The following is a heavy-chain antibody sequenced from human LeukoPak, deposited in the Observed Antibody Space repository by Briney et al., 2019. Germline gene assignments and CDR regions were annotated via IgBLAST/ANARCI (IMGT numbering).Heavy chain of an antibody. CDR1: GFTFSGYW. J-gene: IGHJ4*02. D-gene: IGHD3-22*01. V-gene: IGHV3-74*03. Sequence: QPGGSLRLSCAASGFTFSGYWMHWVRQAPGQGLVWVSRIISDGGSTVYADSVKGRFTISRDNAKNTLYLQMNSLRVEDTAVYYCARARNYYDFPDYWGQGTLVTVST. CDR3: ARARNYYDFPDY. CDR2: IISDGGST.